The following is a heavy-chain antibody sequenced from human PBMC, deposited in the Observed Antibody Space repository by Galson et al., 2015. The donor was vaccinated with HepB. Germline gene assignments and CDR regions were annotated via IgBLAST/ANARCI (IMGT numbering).Heavy chain of an antibody. CDR3: ARKITAPQRKVMYYFYGMHL. D-gene: IGHD6-6*01. CDR2: MNPNSGNT. Sequence: SVKVSCKASGYTFTSYDINWVRQATGQGLEWMGWMNPNSGNTGYAQKFQGRVNMTRNTSISTAYMELSSLRSEDTAVYYCARKITAPQRKVMYYFYGMHLLGQLTTVTVSS. V-gene: IGHV1-8*01. CDR1: GYTFTSYD. J-gene: IGHJ6*02.